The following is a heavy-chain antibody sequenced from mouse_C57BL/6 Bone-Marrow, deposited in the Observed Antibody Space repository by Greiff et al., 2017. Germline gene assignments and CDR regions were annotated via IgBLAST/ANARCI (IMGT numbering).Heavy chain of an antibody. V-gene: IGHV1-64*01. Sequence: QVQLQQPGAELVKPGASVKLSCTASGYTFTSYWMHWVKQRPGQGLEWIGMIHPNSGSTNYNEKFKSKATMTVDKSSSTAYMQLSSLTSEDSAVYYCARGDYDGTMDYGDQGTSVTVS. CDR3: ARGDYDGTMDY. J-gene: IGHJ4*01. D-gene: IGHD2-4*01. CDR2: IHPNSGST. CDR1: GYTFTSYW.